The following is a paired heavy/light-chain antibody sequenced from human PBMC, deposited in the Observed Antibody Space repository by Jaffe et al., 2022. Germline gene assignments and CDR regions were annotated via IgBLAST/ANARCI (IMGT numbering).Heavy chain of an antibody. CDR2: IYYSGSS. J-gene: IGHJ4*02. D-gene: IGHD3-10*01. CDR1: GDSISSYY. CDR3: ARGLHGSGVFGV. V-gene: IGHV4-59*01. Sequence: QVQLQESGPGLVKPSETLSLTCTVSGDSISSYYWSWIRQPPGKGLEWIAYIYYSGSSNYNPSLKSRVTISVDTSKNQFSLKLSSVTAADTALYYCARGLHGSGVFGVWGQGSLVTVSS.
Light chain of an antibody. CDR3: QQYYSTPLT. Sequence: DIVMTQSPDSLAVSLGERATINCKSSQSVLYNSNNKNYLAWYQQKPGQPPKLLIYWASTRESGVPDRFSGSGSGTDFTLTISSLQAEDVAVYYCQQYYSTPLTFGGGTKVEIK. CDR2: WAS. V-gene: IGKV4-1*01. J-gene: IGKJ4*01. CDR1: QSVLYNSNNKNY.